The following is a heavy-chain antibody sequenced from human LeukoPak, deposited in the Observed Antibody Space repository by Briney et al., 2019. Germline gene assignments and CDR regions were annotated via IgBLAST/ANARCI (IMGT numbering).Heavy chain of an antibody. J-gene: IGHJ3*02. D-gene: IGHD3-10*01. Sequence: GGSLRLSCAASGFTFDDYGMSWVRQAPGKGLEWVSGINWNGGSTGYADSVKGRFTISRDNAKNSLYLQMNSLRAEDTAVYYCARDSTGWFGEYAFDIWGQGTMVTVSS. CDR1: GFTFDDYG. V-gene: IGHV3-20*04. CDR3: ARDSTGWFGEYAFDI. CDR2: INWNGGST.